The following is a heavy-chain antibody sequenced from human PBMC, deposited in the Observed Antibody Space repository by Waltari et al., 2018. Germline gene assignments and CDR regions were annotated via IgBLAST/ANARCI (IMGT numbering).Heavy chain of an antibody. D-gene: IGHD3-22*01. V-gene: IGHV4-39*01. Sequence: QLQLQESGPGLVKPSETLSLTCTVSGGSISSSNYYWGWIRQPPGKGLEWIGSIYYSGSTYYNPSLKSRVTISVDTSKNQFYLKLNSVTAADTAVHNCARSGYYDSSGYYWWFDPWGQGTLVTVSS. CDR3: ARSGYYDSSGYYWWFDP. J-gene: IGHJ5*02. CDR2: IYYSGST. CDR1: GGSISSSNYY.